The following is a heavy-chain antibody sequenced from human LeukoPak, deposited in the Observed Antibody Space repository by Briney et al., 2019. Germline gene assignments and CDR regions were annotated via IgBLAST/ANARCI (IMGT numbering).Heavy chain of an antibody. CDR3: ARWGYYDILTGYSPWYFDY. Sequence: SETLSLTCAVSGYSISGGYYWGWIRQPPGKGLEWIGSIYHSGSTYYNPSLKSRVTISVDTSKNQFSLKLSSVTAADTAVYYCARWGYYDILTGYSPWYFDYWGQGTLVTVSS. V-gene: IGHV4-38-2*01. CDR1: GYSISGGYY. CDR2: IYHSGST. J-gene: IGHJ4*02. D-gene: IGHD3-9*01.